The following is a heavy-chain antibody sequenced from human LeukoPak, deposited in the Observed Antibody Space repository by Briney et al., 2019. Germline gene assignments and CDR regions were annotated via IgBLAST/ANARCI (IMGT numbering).Heavy chain of an antibody. Sequence: ASVKVSCKASGYTFTSYAISWVRQAPGQGLEPMGWISAHNGNTKYAQKFQGRVTMTTDTSTNTAYMELRSLTSDDTAVYYCARDTNFWSGYMGDAFDLWGQGTMVTVSS. D-gene: IGHD3-3*01. CDR3: ARDTNFWSGYMGDAFDL. CDR1: GYTFTSYA. V-gene: IGHV1-18*01. CDR2: ISAHNGNT. J-gene: IGHJ3*01.